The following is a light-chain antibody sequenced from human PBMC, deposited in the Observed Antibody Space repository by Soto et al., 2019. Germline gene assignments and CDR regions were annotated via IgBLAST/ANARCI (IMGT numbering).Light chain of an antibody. CDR2: DAS. J-gene: IGKJ2*01. CDR1: QSISSW. V-gene: IGKV1-5*01. CDR3: QQYNSYSYT. Sequence: DIQMTQSTSTLSASVGDRVTITCRASQSISSWLAWYQQTPGKAPKLLIYDASSLESGVPSRFSGSGSGTEFTLTISSLQPDDFATYYCQQYNSYSYTFGQGTKLEIK.